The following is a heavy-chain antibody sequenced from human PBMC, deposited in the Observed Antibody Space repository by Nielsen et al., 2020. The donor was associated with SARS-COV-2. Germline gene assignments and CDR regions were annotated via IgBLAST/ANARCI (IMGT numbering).Heavy chain of an antibody. D-gene: IGHD6-13*01. J-gene: IGHJ3*02. CDR2: IIPIFGTA. V-gene: IGHV1-69*06. CDR1: GGTFSSYA. CDR3: AQGSSSQPNDAFDI. Sequence: SVKVSCKASGGTFSSYAISWVRQAPGQGLEWMGGIIPIFGTANYAQKFQGRVTITADKSTSTAYMELSSLRSEDTAVYYCAQGSSSQPNDAFDIWSQGTMVTVSS.